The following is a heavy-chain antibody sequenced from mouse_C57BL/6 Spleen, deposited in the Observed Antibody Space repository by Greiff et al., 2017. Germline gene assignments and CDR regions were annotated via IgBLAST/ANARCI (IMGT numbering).Heavy chain of an antibody. CDR1: GYAFSSSW. V-gene: IGHV1-82*01. CDR2: IYPGDGDT. CDR3: AREEIITTVVDY. J-gene: IGHJ2*01. D-gene: IGHD1-1*01. Sequence: QVQLQQSGPELVKPGASVKISCKASGYAFSSSWMNWVKQRPGKGLEWIGRIYPGDGDTNYNGKFKGKATLTADKSSSTAYMQLSSLTSEDSAVYFCAREEIITTVVDYWGQGTTLTVSS.